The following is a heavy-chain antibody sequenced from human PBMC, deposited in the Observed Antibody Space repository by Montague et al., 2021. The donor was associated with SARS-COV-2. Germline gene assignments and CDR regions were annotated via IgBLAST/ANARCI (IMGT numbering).Heavy chain of an antibody. CDR2: INYSGST. J-gene: IGHJ4*01. CDR1: GGSFSDYN. Sequence: SETLSLTCAVYGGSFSDYNWSWIRQPPGKGLEWFGEINYSGSTNYNPSLKSRVTISVDTSTNQFSLKLNSVTAADTAGYYCARGVLAINMIVVLMTQGNYYCDYGAHGTRVPVSS. CDR3: ARGVLAINMIVVLMTQGNYYCDY. V-gene: IGHV4-34*01. D-gene: IGHD3-22*01.